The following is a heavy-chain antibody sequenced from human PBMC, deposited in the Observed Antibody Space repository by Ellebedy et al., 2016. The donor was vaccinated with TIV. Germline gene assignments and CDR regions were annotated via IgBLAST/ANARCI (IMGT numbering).Heavy chain of an antibody. CDR1: GGTFTSYD. Sequence: ASVKVSCKASGGTFTSYDINWVRQAPGQGLEWMGWINAGNGNTKYSQKFQGRVSINRDTSASTAYMELSSLRSEDTAVYYCARGIITAVGLQPNFDYWGQGALVTVSS. D-gene: IGHD6-13*01. CDR2: INAGNGNT. CDR3: ARGIITAVGLQPNFDY. J-gene: IGHJ4*02. V-gene: IGHV1-3*01.